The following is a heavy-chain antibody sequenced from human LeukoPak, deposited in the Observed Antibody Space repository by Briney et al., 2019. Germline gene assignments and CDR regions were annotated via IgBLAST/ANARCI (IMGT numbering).Heavy chain of an antibody. D-gene: IGHD3-3*01. V-gene: IGHV3-21*01. CDR1: GFIFSDYS. CDR3: ARSFDFWSGYYSDY. Sequence: GGSLRLSCTASGFIFSDYSMNWVRQAPGKGLEWVSSISSSSSHIYYADSMKGRFTISRDNDKNSVYLKMDSLRAEDTAVYYCARSFDFWSGYYSDYWGQGTLVTVSS. CDR2: ISSSSSHI. J-gene: IGHJ4*02.